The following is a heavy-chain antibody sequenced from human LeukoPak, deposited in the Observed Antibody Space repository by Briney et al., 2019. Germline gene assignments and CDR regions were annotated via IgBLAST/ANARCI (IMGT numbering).Heavy chain of an antibody. Sequence: GGSLRLSCTASGSTFGDYAMSWFRQAPGKGLEWVGFIRSKAYGGTTEYAASVKGRFTISRDDSKSIAYLQMNSLKTEDTAVYYCTRPFDYGDYLPFDYWGQGTLVTVSS. CDR2: IRSKAYGGTT. D-gene: IGHD4-17*01. CDR3: TRPFDYGDYLPFDY. CDR1: GSTFGDYA. J-gene: IGHJ4*02. V-gene: IGHV3-49*03.